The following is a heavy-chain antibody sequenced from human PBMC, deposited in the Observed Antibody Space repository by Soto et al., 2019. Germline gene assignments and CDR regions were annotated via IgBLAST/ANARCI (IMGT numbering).Heavy chain of an antibody. Sequence: EVQLVESGGGLVKPGGYLTLSCAASGFTFTYAWMNWVSQAPGTGLEWVGRIKSKTDGGTTDYTAPVQGRFTISRDDSKITLFLQMNSLKAEDTAVYYCATDGGAGGQGTLVTVSS. J-gene: IGHJ4*02. CDR2: IKSKTDGGTT. CDR3: ATDGGA. CDR1: GFTFTYAW. D-gene: IGHD3-10*01. V-gene: IGHV3-15*07.